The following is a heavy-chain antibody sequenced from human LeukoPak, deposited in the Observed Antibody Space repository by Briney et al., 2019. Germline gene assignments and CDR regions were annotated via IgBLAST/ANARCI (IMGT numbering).Heavy chain of an antibody. CDR1: GYSISSGYY. V-gene: IGHV4-38-2*02. J-gene: IGHJ5*02. CDR3: ARGGRLRRKFDP. Sequence: SETLSLTCTVSGYSISSGYYWGWIRQPPGKGLEWIGEINHSGSTNYNPSLKSRVTISVDTSKNQFSLKLSSVTAADTAVYYCARGGRLRRKFDPWGQGTLVTVSS. CDR2: INHSGST. D-gene: IGHD4-17*01.